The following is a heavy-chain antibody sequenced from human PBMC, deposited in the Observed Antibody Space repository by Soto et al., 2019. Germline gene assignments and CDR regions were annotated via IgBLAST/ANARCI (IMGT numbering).Heavy chain of an antibody. J-gene: IGHJ5*02. Sequence: EVPLVESGGGLVQPGGSLRLSCAASGFTVSSNYMSWVRQAPGKGLEWVSVIYSGGSTYYADSVKGRFTISRDNSKNTLYLQMNSMRAEDTAVYYCARGHSSGWYETWGQGTLVTVSS. V-gene: IGHV3-66*01. CDR3: ARGHSSGWYET. D-gene: IGHD6-19*01. CDR1: GFTVSSNY. CDR2: IYSGGST.